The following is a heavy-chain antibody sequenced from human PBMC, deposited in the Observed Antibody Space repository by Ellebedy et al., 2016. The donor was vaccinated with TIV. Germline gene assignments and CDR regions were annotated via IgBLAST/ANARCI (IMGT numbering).Heavy chain of an antibody. CDR2: IYYSGST. D-gene: IGHD3-16*01. V-gene: IGHV4-34*09. CDR1: GGSFSGYY. Sequence: SETLSLXXAVYGGSFSGYYWSWIRQPPGKGLEWIGYIYYSGSTYYNPSLKSRVTISVDTSKNQFSLKLSSVTAADTAVYYCARAQEVWGSPLRGLDYWGQGTLVTVSS. J-gene: IGHJ4*02. CDR3: ARAQEVWGSPLRGLDY.